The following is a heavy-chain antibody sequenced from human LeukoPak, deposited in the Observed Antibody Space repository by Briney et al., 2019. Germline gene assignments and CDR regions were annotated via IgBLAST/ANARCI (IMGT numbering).Heavy chain of an antibody. D-gene: IGHD5-24*01. J-gene: IGHJ4*02. V-gene: IGHV3-23*01. CDR3: AKDPRVGSRVASPCH. CDR2: ISGSGGST. CDR1: GFTYSSYA. Sequence: GGSPRLSCAASGFTYSSYAMSWVRQAPGKGVEWVSAISGSGGSTYYADSVKGRFTISRDNSKSTLFLQTISVRAEDTAVYYCAKDPRVGSRVASPCHWGRGTLVTVSS.